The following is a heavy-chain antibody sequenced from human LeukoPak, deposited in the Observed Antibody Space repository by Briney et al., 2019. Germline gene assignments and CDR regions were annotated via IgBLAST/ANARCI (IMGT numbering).Heavy chain of an antibody. CDR3: ARTSTFGVGIDAFDI. CDR2: IYHSGST. V-gene: IGHV4-30-2*01. J-gene: IGHJ3*02. D-gene: IGHD3-3*01. CDR1: GGSISSGGYS. Sequence: PSGTLSLTCAVSGGSISSGGYSWSWIRQPPGKGLEWIGNIYHSGSTYYNPSLKSRVTISVDRSKNQFSLKLSSVTAADTAVYYCARTSTFGVGIDAFDIWGQGTMVTVSS.